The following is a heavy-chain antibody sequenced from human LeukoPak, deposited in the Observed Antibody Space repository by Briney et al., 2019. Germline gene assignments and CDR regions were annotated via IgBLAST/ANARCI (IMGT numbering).Heavy chain of an antibody. V-gene: IGHV3-33*01. D-gene: IGHD2-15*01. CDR3: ARDLADVVVVAATLDY. Sequence: GGSLRLSCAASGFTFSSYGMHWVRQAPGKGLEWVAVIWYDGSNKYYADSVKGRFTISRDNSKNTLYLQMNSLRAEDTAVYYCARDLADVVVVAATLDYWGQGTLVTVSS. CDR1: GFTFSSYG. CDR2: IWYDGSNK. J-gene: IGHJ4*02.